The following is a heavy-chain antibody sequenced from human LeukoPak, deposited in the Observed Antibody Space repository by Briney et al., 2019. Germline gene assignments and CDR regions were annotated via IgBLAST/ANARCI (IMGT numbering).Heavy chain of an antibody. J-gene: IGHJ4*02. CDR1: GFTFSSYS. CDR2: IRYDGSNK. V-gene: IGHV3-30*02. D-gene: IGHD3-16*02. CDR3: AKQFTFGGVIAGFDY. Sequence: PGGSLRLSCAASGFTFSSYSMHWVRQAPGKGLEWVAFIRYDGSNKYYADSVKGRFTISRDNSKNTLYLQMNSLRAEDTAVYYCAKQFTFGGVIAGFDYWGQGTLVTVSS.